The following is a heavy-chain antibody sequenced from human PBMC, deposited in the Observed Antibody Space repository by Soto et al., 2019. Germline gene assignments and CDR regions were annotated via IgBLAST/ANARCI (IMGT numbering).Heavy chain of an antibody. CDR1: GGSISSGGYS. D-gene: IGHD1-26*01. CDR3: ARAPWWVELLSGGWFDP. J-gene: IGHJ5*02. Sequence: SETLSLTCAVSGGSISSGGYSWSWIRQPPGKGLEWIGYIYHSGSTYYNPSLKSRVTISVDRSRNQFSLKLSSVTAADTAVYYCARAPWWVELLSGGWFDPWGQGTLVTVSS. CDR2: IYHSGST. V-gene: IGHV4-30-2*01.